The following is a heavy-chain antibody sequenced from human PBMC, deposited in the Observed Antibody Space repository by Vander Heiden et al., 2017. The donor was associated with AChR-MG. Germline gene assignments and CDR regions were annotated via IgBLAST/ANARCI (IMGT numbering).Heavy chain of an antibody. D-gene: IGHD4-17*01. CDR1: GGPISSSSYY. CDR2: IYYSGST. Sequence: QLQLQESGPGLVKPSETLSLTCTVSGGPISSSSYYWGWIRQPPGKGLEWIGSIYYSGSTYYNPSLKSRVTISVDTSKNQFSLKLSSVTAADTAVYYCVSVDNGDYILDYWGQGTLSPSPQ. V-gene: IGHV4-39*01. CDR3: VSVDNGDYILDY. J-gene: IGHJ4*02.